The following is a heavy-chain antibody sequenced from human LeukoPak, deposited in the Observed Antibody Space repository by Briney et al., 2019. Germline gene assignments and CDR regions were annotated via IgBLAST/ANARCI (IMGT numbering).Heavy chain of an antibody. Sequence: SETLSLTCTVSGGSISGYYWGWIRQPPGKGLEWIGYIYYSGSTNYNPSLKSRVTMSVDTPKNQFSLKLSSVTAADTAVYYCARIDRAVAGTIDYSGQGTLVTVSS. CDR1: GGSISGYY. CDR3: ARIDRAVAGTIDY. J-gene: IGHJ4*02. V-gene: IGHV4-59*08. CDR2: IYYSGST. D-gene: IGHD6-19*01.